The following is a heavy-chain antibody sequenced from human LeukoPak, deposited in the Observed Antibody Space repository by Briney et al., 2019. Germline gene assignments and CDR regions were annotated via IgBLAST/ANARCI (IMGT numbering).Heavy chain of an antibody. CDR3: ASGSDKYYDSSGYYYSVY. D-gene: IGHD3-22*01. V-gene: IGHV4-39*01. CDR2: IYYRGTT. CDR1: GGSISSSSYY. J-gene: IGHJ4*02. Sequence: PSETLSLTCTVSGGSISSSSYYWGWIRQPPGTGLEWIGSIYYRGTTYYNPSLESRVTISVDTSKNQFSLKLTSVTAADTAVYYCASGSDKYYDSSGYYYSVYWGQGTLVTVSS.